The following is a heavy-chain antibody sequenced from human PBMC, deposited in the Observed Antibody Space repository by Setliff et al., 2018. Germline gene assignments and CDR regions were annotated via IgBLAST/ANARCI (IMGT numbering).Heavy chain of an antibody. J-gene: IGHJ4*02. V-gene: IGHV4-30-4*08. CDR2: IYYSGST. Sequence: KPSETLSLTCTVSGVSINNGDYYWSWIRQPPGKGLEWIGYIYYSGSTHYSPSLKSRLTISVDTSKNTLYLLMTSLRAEDTAVYYCAKPQVELRWGFESWGQGTLVTVSS. CDR1: GVSINNGDYY. CDR3: AKPQVELRWGFES. D-gene: IGHD1-7*01.